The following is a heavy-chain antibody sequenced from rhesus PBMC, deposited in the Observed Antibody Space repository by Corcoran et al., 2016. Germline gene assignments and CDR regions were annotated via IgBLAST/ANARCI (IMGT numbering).Heavy chain of an antibody. J-gene: IGHJ4*01. CDR3: ARIVGTTRFDY. CDR1: GFSISTTGTG. D-gene: IGHD1-44*01. Sequence: QVTLKESGPALVKPTQTLTLTCTFSGFSISTTGTGVGWIRQPPGKALEWLASIYWNDSKYYGTSLERRLTISKDTSKNQVVPTMPNMDPVDTATYYCARIVGTTRFDYWGQGVLVTVSS. CDR2: IYWNDSK. V-gene: IGHV2-95*01.